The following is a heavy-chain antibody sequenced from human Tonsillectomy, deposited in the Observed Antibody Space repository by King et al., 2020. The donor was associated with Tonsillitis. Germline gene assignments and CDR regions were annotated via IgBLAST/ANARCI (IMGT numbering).Heavy chain of an antibody. CDR1: GYTFIDFY. Sequence: QLVQSGAEVKKSGASVKVSCKASGYTFIDFYIHWVRQAPGQGLEWMGWINPSSGDTYYAQKFQGRVTMTRDTSISTAYMELSRLTSDDTAVYYCARGPWTMIVGARHWGQGTLVTVSS. V-gene: IGHV1-2*02. D-gene: IGHD1-26*01. CDR2: INPSSGDT. J-gene: IGHJ4*02. CDR3: ARGPWTMIVGARH.